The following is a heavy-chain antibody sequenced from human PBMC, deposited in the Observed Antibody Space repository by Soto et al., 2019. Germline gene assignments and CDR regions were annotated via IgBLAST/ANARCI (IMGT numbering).Heavy chain of an antibody. Sequence: KSSETLSLTCTVSGDSVSSSYWSWIRQPPGKGLEWIGYIYFSGGTNYTPYLKSRLTISIDTSKNQFSLRLSSVTAADTAVYYCARVRYSHPYLGYFDYWGQGALVTAPQ. CDR2: IYFSGGT. J-gene: IGHJ4*02. CDR1: GDSVSSSY. CDR3: ARVRYSHPYLGYFDY. D-gene: IGHD5-18*01. V-gene: IGHV4-59*02.